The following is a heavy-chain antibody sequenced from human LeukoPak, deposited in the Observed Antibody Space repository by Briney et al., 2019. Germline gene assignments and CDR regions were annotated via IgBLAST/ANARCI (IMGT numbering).Heavy chain of an antibody. CDR2: INPNSGGT. CDR3: ASVLDYYDSSGPSYYYYYGMDV. CDR1: GYTFTGYY. D-gene: IGHD3-22*01. J-gene: IGHJ6*02. V-gene: IGHV1-2*02. Sequence: ASVKVSCKASGYTFTGYYMHWVRQAPGQGLEWMGWINPNSGGTNYAQKFQGRVTMTRDTSISTAYMELSRLRSDDTAVYYCASVLDYYDSSGPSYYYYYGMDVWGQGTTVTVSS.